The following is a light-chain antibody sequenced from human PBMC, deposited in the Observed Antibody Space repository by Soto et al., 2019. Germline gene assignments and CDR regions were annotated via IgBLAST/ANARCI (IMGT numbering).Light chain of an antibody. V-gene: IGLV2-14*01. CDR2: EVS. CDR3: SSYTTGSTLYV. Sequence: QSLLTQPASVSGSPGQSVTISCTGSINDICAHKYFSWYQQYPGKAPKLIIFEVSNRPSGVSNRFSGSKSGNTASLTIAGLQAEDEADYHCSSYTTGSTLYVFGGGTKVTVL. CDR1: INDICAHKY. J-gene: IGLJ1*01.